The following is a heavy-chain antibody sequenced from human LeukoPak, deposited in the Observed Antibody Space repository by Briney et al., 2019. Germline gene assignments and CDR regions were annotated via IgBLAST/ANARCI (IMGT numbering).Heavy chain of an antibody. Sequence: SETLSLTCTVSGGSISTYYWNWIRQPPGKGLEWIGYIYHSGSTSYNPSLQSRVTISVDTSKNQFSLNLNSVAAADTAVYYCARGGAARLHFQNWGQGTLVTVSS. D-gene: IGHD6-6*01. V-gene: IGHV4-59*01. J-gene: IGHJ1*01. CDR1: GGSISTYY. CDR2: IYHSGST. CDR3: ARGGAARLHFQN.